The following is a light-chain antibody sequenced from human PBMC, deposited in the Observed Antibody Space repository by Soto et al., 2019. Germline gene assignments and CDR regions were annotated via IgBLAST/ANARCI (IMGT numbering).Light chain of an antibody. V-gene: IGKV3-11*01. CDR3: QQRINWRPVIC. CDR1: QSFSSY. CDR2: DAS. Sequence: EIVLTQSPATLSLSPGERATLSCRASQSFSSYLAWYQQKPGQAPRLLIYDASKRATGIPARFSGRGSGTDFTRTISSLEPEEFAVCYGQQRINWRPVICFGQGTRLEIK. J-gene: IGKJ5*01.